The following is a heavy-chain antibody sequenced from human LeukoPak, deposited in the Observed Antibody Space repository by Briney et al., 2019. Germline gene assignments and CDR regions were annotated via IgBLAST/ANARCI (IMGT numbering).Heavy chain of an antibody. CDR2: FDPEGGET. J-gene: IGHJ4*02. Sequence: ASVKVSCKVSGYTLTELSMHWVRQAPGKGLEWMGGFDPEGGETIYAQKFQGRVTMTEDTSTDTAYMELSSLRSEDTAVYYCATDPYYYDSSGSTAGDYWGRGTLVTVSS. D-gene: IGHD3-22*01. CDR3: ATDPYYYDSSGSTAGDY. CDR1: GYTLTELS. V-gene: IGHV1-24*01.